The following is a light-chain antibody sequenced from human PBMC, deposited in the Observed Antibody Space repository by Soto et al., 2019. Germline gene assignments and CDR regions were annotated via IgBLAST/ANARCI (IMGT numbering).Light chain of an antibody. J-gene: IGKJ1*01. CDR3: QQYNNWPRT. V-gene: IGKV3-15*01. Sequence: EIVITQSPATLSVSPGEGATLSCRASQSVSSKLAWYQQKPGKAPRIVIYGASTRATGIPARFSGSGSGTEFTLTISRLQSEDFAVYYCQQYNNWPRTFGQGTKLDIK. CDR1: QSVSSK. CDR2: GAS.